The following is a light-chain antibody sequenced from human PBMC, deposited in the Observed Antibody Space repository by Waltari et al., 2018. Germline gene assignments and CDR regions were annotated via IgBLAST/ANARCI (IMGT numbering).Light chain of an antibody. V-gene: IGLV2-8*01. Sequence: QSALTQPPPASGSPGQSVTISCTGVSSDVGGHTYVSWYQQHPGKAPTVMIYEVNNRPSGVPDRFSGSKSGNTASLTVSGLQAEDEASYYCSSYVDSNNILFGGGTKLTVL. CDR2: EVN. J-gene: IGLJ2*01. CDR3: SSYVDSNNIL. CDR1: SSDVGGHTY.